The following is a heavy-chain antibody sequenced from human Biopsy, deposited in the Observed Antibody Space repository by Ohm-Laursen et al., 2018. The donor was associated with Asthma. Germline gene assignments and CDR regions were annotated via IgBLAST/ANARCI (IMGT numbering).Heavy chain of an antibody. CDR1: GFAFSSYA. V-gene: IGHV3-30*14. J-gene: IGHJ4*02. D-gene: IGHD2-8*01. Sequence: SLRLSCAASGFAFSSYAMHWVRQAPGKGLEWVASLSYDENKRYYADSMRGRFTISRDNSKNQLCLEIRDLRDGDTAVYFCARGYCTSGVCDPREWGQGTLVTVSS. CDR2: LSYDENKR. CDR3: ARGYCTSGVCDPRE.